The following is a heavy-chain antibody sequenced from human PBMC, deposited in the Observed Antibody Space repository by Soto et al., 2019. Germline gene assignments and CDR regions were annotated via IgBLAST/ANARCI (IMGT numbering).Heavy chain of an antibody. D-gene: IGHD3-16*02. V-gene: IGHV3-23*01. CDR2: ISGDTGHA. CDR3: AKVPSQYIWGSYLRYYDY. J-gene: IGHJ4*02. CDR1: GSPFSNYA. Sequence: EVQMLESGGGLVQPGGSLRLSCAASGSPFSNYAMTWVRQAPGKGLEWVSGISGDTGHAYYADSVKDRFTISRDNSKNTLYLQMASLRAEDTAVYYCAKVPSQYIWGSYLRYYDYWGQGTLVTVSS.